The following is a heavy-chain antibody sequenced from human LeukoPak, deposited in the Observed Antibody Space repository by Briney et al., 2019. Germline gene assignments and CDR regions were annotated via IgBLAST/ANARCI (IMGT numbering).Heavy chain of an antibody. J-gene: IGHJ2*01. Sequence: QSGGSLRLSCAASGFTFSSYGMPWVRQAPGMGLEWVANMKEDGGEKFYVDSVRGRFTISRDNAKNSVYLQMNSLRVEDTGVYYCARVRTEWYIDLWGRGTLVTVST. CDR1: GFTFSSYG. V-gene: IGHV3-7*01. D-gene: IGHD2-8*02. CDR2: MKEDGGEK. CDR3: ARVRTEWYIDL.